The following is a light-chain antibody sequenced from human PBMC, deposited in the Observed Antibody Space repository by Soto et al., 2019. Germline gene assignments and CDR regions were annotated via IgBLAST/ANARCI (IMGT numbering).Light chain of an antibody. CDR2: GAS. J-gene: IGKJ3*01. V-gene: IGKV3-20*01. CDR1: QSVNSRF. CDR3: HYYDDSPPFP. Sequence: EIVLTQSPGTLSLSPGERATFSCGASQSVNSRFLAWYQQKPGQAPRLLIYGASSRATGIPDRFSGSGSGTDFTLTISRLEPEDFAVYYCHYYDDSPPFPFGPGTKLDF.